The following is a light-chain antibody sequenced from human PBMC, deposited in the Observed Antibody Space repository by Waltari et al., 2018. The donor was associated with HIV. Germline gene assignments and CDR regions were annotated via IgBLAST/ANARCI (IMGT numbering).Light chain of an antibody. V-gene: IGLV3-21*02. J-gene: IGLJ3*02. Sequence: SSELTQPPSESVAPGQTATLTCMGNDIGGKRVHWYQHRTGQAPVLIVYDDVGRPSGSPVRFSVYNSWGAATLTIKRVEAGDEADYYCQVWVSSPDPKWVFGGGTKLTVL. CDR2: DDV. CDR1: DIGGKR. CDR3: QVWVSSPDPKWV.